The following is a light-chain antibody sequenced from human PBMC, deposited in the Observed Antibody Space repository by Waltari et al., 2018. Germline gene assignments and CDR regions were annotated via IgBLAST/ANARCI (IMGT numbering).Light chain of an antibody. CDR1: QSISTW. Sequence: DIHMTQSPSTLSASVGDRVTITCRASQSISTWLAWYQQKPGKAPKLLIYGASSLESGVPSRFSGSGSGTEFSLTISSLQPDDFATYYCQQYNTYWTFGQGTKVEVK. CDR2: GAS. J-gene: IGKJ1*01. V-gene: IGKV1-5*03. CDR3: QQYNTYWT.